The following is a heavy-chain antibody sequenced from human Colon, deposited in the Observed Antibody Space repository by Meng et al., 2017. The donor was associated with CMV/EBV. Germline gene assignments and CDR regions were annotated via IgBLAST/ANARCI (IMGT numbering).Heavy chain of an antibody. Sequence: ASGGTFSNYAIHWVRQAPGQGLEWVGQITPIYGTPNYAQKFQSRVTISADESSTTSYMELSGLGSDDTAMFFCAKTNYSGYNNLFVSWGPGTLVTVSS. CDR1: GGTFSNYA. CDR2: ITPIYGTP. J-gene: IGHJ4*02. V-gene: IGHV1-69*01. D-gene: IGHD5-12*01. CDR3: AKTNYSGYNNLFVS.